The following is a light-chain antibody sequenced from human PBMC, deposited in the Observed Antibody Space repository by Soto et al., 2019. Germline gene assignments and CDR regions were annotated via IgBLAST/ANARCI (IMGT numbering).Light chain of an antibody. V-gene: IGLV2-8*01. J-gene: IGLJ1*01. CDR1: SSDVGAYNY. CDR3: SSYAGSNNFFYV. CDR2: EVS. Sequence: QSALTQPPSASGSPGQSVTISCTETSSDVGAYNYVSWYQQHPGKAPKLMIYEVSKRPSGVPDRFSGSKSGNTASLTVSGLQAEDEADYYCSSYAGSNNFFYVLGTGTKLTVL.